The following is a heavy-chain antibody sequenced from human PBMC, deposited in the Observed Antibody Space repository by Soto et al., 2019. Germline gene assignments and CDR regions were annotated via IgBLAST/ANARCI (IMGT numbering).Heavy chain of an antibody. V-gene: IGHV3-48*03. D-gene: IGHD5-18*01. CDR2: ISSSGSTI. Sequence: GGSLRLSCAASGFTFSSYEMNWVRQAPGKGLEWVSYISSSGSTIYYADSVKGRFTISRDNAKNSLYLQMNSLRAEDTAVYYCASRYSYGYYGMDVWGQGTTVTVSS. J-gene: IGHJ6*02. CDR3: ASRYSYGYYGMDV. CDR1: GFTFSSYE.